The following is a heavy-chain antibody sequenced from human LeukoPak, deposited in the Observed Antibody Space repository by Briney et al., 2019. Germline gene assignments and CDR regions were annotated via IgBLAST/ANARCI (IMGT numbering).Heavy chain of an antibody. Sequence: PGGSLRLSCAASGFSFSSYEMNWVRQPPGKGLEWIASIHYSETTYYNPSLKSRVTISVDTSKNHFSLKLSSVTAADTAVYYCARGPTYQPIDYWGQGTLVTVSS. V-gene: IGHV4-39*02. CDR1: GFSFSSYE. J-gene: IGHJ4*02. CDR2: IHYSETT. D-gene: IGHD2-2*01. CDR3: ARGPTYQPIDY.